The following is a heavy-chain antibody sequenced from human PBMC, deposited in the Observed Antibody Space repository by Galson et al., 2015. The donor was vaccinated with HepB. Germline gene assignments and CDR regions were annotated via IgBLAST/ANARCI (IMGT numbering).Heavy chain of an antibody. CDR3: ARKDTAMVADYYYEHGMDV. D-gene: IGHD5-18*01. Sequence: SLRLSCAASGFTFSSYGMHWVRQAPGKGLEWIAVIWYDGSNEYYADSVRGRFTISRDNSKNTLFLQMNSLRVEDTALYYCARKDTAMVADYYYEHGMDVWGQGTTVTVSS. J-gene: IGHJ6*02. CDR1: GFTFSSYG. CDR2: IWYDGSNE. V-gene: IGHV3-33*01.